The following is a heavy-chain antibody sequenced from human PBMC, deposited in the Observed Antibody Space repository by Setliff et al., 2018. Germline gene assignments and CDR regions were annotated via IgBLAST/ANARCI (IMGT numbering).Heavy chain of an antibody. CDR3: SRLVRFCTKTACQRLSGGEF. V-gene: IGHV1-18*01. CDR1: GYTFNDYG. D-gene: IGHD2-8*01. J-gene: IGHJ4*02. Sequence: ASVKVSCKTSGYTFNDYGITWVRQVPGRGLEWMGWIASATGKTYSAEKFQDRVTLTTDTSTSTAYLELRGLGSDDTAVYYCSRLVRFCTKTACQRLSGGEFWGQGTLVTVSS. CDR2: IASATGKT.